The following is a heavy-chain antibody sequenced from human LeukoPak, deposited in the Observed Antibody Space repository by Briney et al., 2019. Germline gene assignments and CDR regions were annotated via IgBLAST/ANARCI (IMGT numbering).Heavy chain of an antibody. CDR1: GASISSSNYY. CDR3: ARAYSSSWYFNWFDP. J-gene: IGHJ5*02. V-gene: IGHV4-39*07. Sequence: SEALSLTCAVSGASISSSNYYWGWVRQSPGKGLEWIGNIYSSGNTYYNASLKSRVTMYIDTSKNQFSLKLSPVTAADTAVYFCARAYSSSWYFNWFDPWGQGTLVTVSS. CDR2: IYSSGNT. D-gene: IGHD6-13*01.